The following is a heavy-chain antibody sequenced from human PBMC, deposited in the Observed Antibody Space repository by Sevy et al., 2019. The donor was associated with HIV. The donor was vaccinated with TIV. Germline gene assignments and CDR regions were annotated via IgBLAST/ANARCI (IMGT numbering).Heavy chain of an antibody. CDR3: TSGDWNDVGDY. J-gene: IGHJ4*02. Sequence: GGSLRLSCTASGFTFGDYAMSWFRQAPGKGLEWVGFIRSKAYGATTEYAASVKGRFTISRDDSKSIAYLQMNSLKTEDTAVYYCTSGDWNDVGDYWGQGTLVTVSS. D-gene: IGHD1-1*01. CDR2: IRSKAYGATT. V-gene: IGHV3-49*03. CDR1: GFTFGDYA.